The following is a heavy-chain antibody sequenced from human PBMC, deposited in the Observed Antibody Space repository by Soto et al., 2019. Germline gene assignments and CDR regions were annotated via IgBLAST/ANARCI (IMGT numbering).Heavy chain of an antibody. V-gene: IGHV3-30-3*01. D-gene: IGHD5-18*01. CDR1: GFTFSSYA. J-gene: IGHJ6*02. CDR3: ARDSDTARDYYYYGMDV. CDR2: ISYDGSNK. Sequence: GGSLRLSCAASGFTFSSYAMHWVRQAPGKGLEWVAVISYDGSNKYYADSVKGRFTISRDNSKNTLYLQMNSLRAEDTAVYYCARDSDTARDYYYYGMDVWGQGTTVTVSS.